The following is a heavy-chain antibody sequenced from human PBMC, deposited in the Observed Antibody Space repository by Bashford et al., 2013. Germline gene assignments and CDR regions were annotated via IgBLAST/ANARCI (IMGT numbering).Heavy chain of an antibody. J-gene: IGHJ4*02. CDR2: ISAYNGNI. V-gene: IGHV1-18*01. CDR3: ARVGGNGGSSDN. CDR1: GYSFNIYG. Sequence: ASVKVSCKASGYSFNIYGINWVRQAPGQGLEWMGWISAYNGNIKYSQKFLGRITLTTDTSTSTAYMELRSLRSDDTAVYYCARVGGNGGSSDNWGQGTLVTVSS. D-gene: IGHD2-15*01.